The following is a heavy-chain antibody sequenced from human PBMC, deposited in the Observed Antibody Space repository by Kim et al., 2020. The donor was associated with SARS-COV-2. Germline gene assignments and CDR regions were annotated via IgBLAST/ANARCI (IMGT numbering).Heavy chain of an antibody. J-gene: IGHJ4*02. CDR1: GFTFSDYY. V-gene: IGHV3-11*06. CDR3: AREDSSGYTPYFYY. D-gene: IGHD3-22*01. Sequence: GGSLRLPCAASGFTFSDYYMSWIRQAPGKGLEWVSSISSISSYTNYADSVKGRFTISRDNAKNSLYLQMNSLRTEDTAVYYCAREDSSGYTPYFYYWGQGTLVTVSS. CDR2: ISSISSYT.